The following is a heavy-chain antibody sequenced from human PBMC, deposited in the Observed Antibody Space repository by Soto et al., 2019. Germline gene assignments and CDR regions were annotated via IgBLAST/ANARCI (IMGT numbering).Heavy chain of an antibody. D-gene: IGHD4-4*01. V-gene: IGHV4-34*01. CDR3: ARGLTTVYLMRRYYAFDI. CDR2: IKRSGST. CDR1: GGYFHDDS. J-gene: IGHJ3*02. Sequence: QVQLQQWGAGLLKPSETLSLTCGVYGGYFHDDSWSWIRQSPGKGLEWIGEIKRSGSTYYNPSLGSRVSTAIDLSDNQFSLSLTSVTAADTAVYYWARGLTTVYLMRRYYAFDIWSQGKMVTVSS.